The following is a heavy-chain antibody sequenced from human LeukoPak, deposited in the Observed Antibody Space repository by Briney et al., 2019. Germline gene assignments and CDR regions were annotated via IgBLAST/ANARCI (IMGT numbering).Heavy chain of an antibody. Sequence: PSETLSLTCTVSGGSISSSSYYWGWIRQPPGKGLEWIGSIYYSGSTYYNPSLKSRVTISVDTSKNQFSLKLSSVTAADTAVYYCARRTHDYGDYLDPFDYWGQGTLVTVSS. CDR3: ARRTHDYGDYLDPFDY. CDR1: GGSISSSSYY. CDR2: IYYSGST. J-gene: IGHJ4*02. D-gene: IGHD4-17*01. V-gene: IGHV4-39*07.